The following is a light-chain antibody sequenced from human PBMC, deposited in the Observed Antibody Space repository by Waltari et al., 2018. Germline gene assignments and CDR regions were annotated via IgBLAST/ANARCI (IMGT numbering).Light chain of an antibody. V-gene: IGKV1-27*01. J-gene: IGKJ1*01. CDR2: GAT. CDR3: QKYNSAPWT. CDR1: QGVDNY. Sequence: DIQMTQSPSSLSASVGDRVTITCRASQGVDNYLAWYQQKPGKVPKLLIYGATTLQSGVPSRFSGSRSETDFTLTISSLQPEDVATYYCQKYNSAPWTFGQGTKVEIK.